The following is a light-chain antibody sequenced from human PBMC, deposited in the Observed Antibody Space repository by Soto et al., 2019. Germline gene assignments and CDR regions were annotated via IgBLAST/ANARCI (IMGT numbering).Light chain of an antibody. V-gene: IGLV2-14*01. J-gene: IGLJ1*01. Sequence: QSALTQPPSASGSPGQPITISCSGTRSDIGSYNYVAWYQQFPGKTPKILIYGVSNRPSGASSRFSGSKSGNTASLTISGLQAEDEADYYCISYTGSSTSYVFGSGTKATVL. CDR2: GVS. CDR1: RSDIGSYNY. CDR3: ISYTGSSTSYV.